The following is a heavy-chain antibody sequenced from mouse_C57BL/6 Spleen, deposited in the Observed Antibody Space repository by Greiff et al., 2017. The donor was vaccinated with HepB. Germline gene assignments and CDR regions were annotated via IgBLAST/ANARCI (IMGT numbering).Heavy chain of an antibody. V-gene: IGHV1-26*01. CDR1: GYTFTDYY. CDR2: INPNNGGT. CDR3: ARRRGNYYDYWYFDV. Sequence: VQLQQSGPELVKPGASVKISCKASGYTFTDYYMNWVKQSHGKSLEWIGDINPNNGGTSYNQKFKGKATLTVDKSSSTAYMELRSLTSEDSAVYYCARRRGNYYDYWYFDVWGTGTTVTVSS. J-gene: IGHJ1*03. D-gene: IGHD2-4*01.